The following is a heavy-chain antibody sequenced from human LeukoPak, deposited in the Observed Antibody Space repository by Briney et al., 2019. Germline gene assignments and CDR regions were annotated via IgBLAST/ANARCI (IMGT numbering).Heavy chain of an antibody. Sequence: GESLNISCKGSGYTFTNCWIGWLRQMPGKGLEWMGIIYPGDSDTRYSPSFQGQVTISADKSINTAFLQWSSLKASDTAIYYCSRLTRSGSGDSCYFDYWGQGTLVTVSS. CDR2: IYPGDSDT. J-gene: IGHJ4*02. CDR3: SRLTRSGSGDSCYFDY. D-gene: IGHD2-15*01. V-gene: IGHV5-51*01. CDR1: GYTFTNCW.